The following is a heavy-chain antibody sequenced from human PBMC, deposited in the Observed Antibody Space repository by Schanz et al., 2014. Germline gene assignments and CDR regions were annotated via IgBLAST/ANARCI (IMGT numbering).Heavy chain of an antibody. D-gene: IGHD5-12*01. CDR1: GFTFSDYY. Sequence: VQVVESGGGLVQPGGSLRLSCAASGFTFSDYYMSWIRQAPGKGLEWVSYISHNSHYTNYADSVKGRFTISRDDSKSTLHLQMNSLRAEDTALYYCAKDVYRGYYSVSSDSWGQGTLVTVSS. CDR3: AKDVYRGYYSVSSDS. CDR2: ISHNSHYT. J-gene: IGHJ5*01. V-gene: IGHV3-11*06.